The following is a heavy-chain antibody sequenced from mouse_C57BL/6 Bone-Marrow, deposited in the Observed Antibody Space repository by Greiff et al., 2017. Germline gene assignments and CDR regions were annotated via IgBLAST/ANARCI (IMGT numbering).Heavy chain of an antibody. CDR2: IYPRSGNT. V-gene: IGHV1-81*01. Sequence: VQLVESGAGLARPGASVKLSCKASGYTFTSYGISWVKQGTGQGLEWIGEIYPRSGNTYYNEKFKGKATLTADKSSSTAYMELLSLTSKDTAVYFCAREVRGFAYWGQGTLVTVSA. J-gene: IGHJ3*01. CDR1: GYTFTSYG. CDR3: AREVRGFAY.